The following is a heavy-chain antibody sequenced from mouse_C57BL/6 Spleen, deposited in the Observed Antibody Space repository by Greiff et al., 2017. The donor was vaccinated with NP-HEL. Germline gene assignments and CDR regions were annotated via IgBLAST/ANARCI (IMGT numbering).Heavy chain of an antibody. CDR2: INPGSGGT. V-gene: IGHV1-54*01. CDR1: GYAFTNYL. J-gene: IGHJ2*01. CDR3: ARLSYYDRGNYFDY. D-gene: IGHD2-4*01. Sequence: VQLQQSGAELVRPGTSVKVSCKASGYAFTNYLIEWVKQRPGQGLEWIGVINPGSGGTNYNEKFKGKATLTADKSSSTAYMQLSSLTSEDSAVYFCARLSYYDRGNYFDYWGQGTTLTVSS.